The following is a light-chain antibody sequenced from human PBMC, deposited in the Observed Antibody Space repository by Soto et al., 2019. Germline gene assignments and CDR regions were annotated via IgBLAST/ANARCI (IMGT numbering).Light chain of an antibody. J-gene: IGKJ4*01. Sequence: EILMTQSPATLSLSPGERATLSCRASQSVASNLAWYQQRRGQAPRLLIYGASSRATGIPARFSGSGSGTEFTLTISSLQSEDFAVYYCQQRGNWPSLTFGGGTKVEIK. CDR1: QSVASN. CDR3: QQRGNWPSLT. CDR2: GAS. V-gene: IGKV3-15*01.